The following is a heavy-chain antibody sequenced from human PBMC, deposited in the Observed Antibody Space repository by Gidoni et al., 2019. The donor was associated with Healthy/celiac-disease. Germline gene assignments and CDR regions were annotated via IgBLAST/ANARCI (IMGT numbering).Heavy chain of an antibody. CDR2: IYWDDDK. J-gene: IGHJ3*02. Sequence: QITLKESGPTLVKPTQTLTLTCTFSGFSLSTSGVGVGWIRQPPGKALEWLALIYWDDDKRYSPSLKSRLTINKDTSKNQVVLTMTNMDPVDTATYYCAHRLPYDSREDAFDIWGQGTMVTVSS. CDR1: GFSLSTSGVG. D-gene: IGHD3-22*01. V-gene: IGHV2-5*02. CDR3: AHRLPYDSREDAFDI.